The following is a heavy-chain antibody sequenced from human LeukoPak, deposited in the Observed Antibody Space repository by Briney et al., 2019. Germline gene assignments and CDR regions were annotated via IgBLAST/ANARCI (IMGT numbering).Heavy chain of an antibody. CDR1: GYTFTSYG. J-gene: IGHJ5*02. V-gene: IGHV1-18*01. Sequence: ASVKVSCKASGYTFTSYGISWVRQASGQGLEWMGWISAYNGNTNYAQKLQDRVTMTTDTSTSTAYMELRSLRSDDTAVYYCARERRIANWFDPWGQGTLVTVSS. D-gene: IGHD3-16*02. CDR2: ISAYNGNT. CDR3: ARERRIANWFDP.